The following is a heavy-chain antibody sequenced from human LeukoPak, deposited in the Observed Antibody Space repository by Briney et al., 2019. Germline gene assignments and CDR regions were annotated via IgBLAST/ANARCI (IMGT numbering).Heavy chain of an antibody. Sequence: PGGSLRLSCAASGFTFSSYNMNWVRQAPGKGLEWVSSISSSSSYIYYADSVRGRFTISRDNAKNSLYLQMNSLRAEDTAVYYCARDERGISGSYLGGPPQHWGQGTLVTVSS. J-gene: IGHJ1*01. CDR2: ISSSSSYI. D-gene: IGHD1-26*01. CDR3: ARDERGISGSYLGGPPQH. V-gene: IGHV3-21*04. CDR1: GFTFSSYN.